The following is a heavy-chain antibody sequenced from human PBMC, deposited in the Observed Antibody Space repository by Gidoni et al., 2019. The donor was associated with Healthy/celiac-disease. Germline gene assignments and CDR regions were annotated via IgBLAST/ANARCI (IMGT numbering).Heavy chain of an antibody. Sequence: QVQLQESGPGLVKPSETLSLTCTVSGGSISSYYWSWIRQPPGKGLEWIGYIYYSGSTNYNPPLKSRVTISVDTSKNQFSLKLSSVTAADTAVYYCARGPYYDSSGYYPWDDYWGQGTLVTVSS. CDR3: ARGPYYDSSGYYPWDDY. J-gene: IGHJ4*02. D-gene: IGHD3-22*01. CDR1: GGSISSYY. V-gene: IGHV4-59*01. CDR2: IYYSGST.